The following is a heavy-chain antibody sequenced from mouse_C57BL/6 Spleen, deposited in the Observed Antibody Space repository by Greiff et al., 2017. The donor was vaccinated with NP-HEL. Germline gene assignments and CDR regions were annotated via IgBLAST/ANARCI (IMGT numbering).Heavy chain of an antibody. CDR3: ARDYDYDGNYAMDY. Sequence: EVKLMESEGGLVQPGSSMKLSCTASGFTFSDYYMAWVRQVPEKGLEWVANINYDGSSTYYLDSLKSRFIISRDNAKNILYLQMSSLKSEDTATYYCARDYDYDGNYAMDYWGQGTSVTVSS. CDR2: INYDGSST. J-gene: IGHJ4*01. D-gene: IGHD2-4*01. V-gene: IGHV5-16*01. CDR1: GFTFSDYY.